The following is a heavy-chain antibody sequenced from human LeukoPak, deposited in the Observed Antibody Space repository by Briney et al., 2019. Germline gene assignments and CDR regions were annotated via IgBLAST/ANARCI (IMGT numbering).Heavy chain of an antibody. J-gene: IGHJ4*02. CDR2: INPNSGGT. D-gene: IGHD6-13*01. CDR1: GYTFTGYY. V-gene: IGHV1-2*02. Sequence: ASVKVSCKXSGYTFTGYYMHWVRQAPGQGLEWMGWINPNSGGTNYSQKFQGRVTMTRDTSISTAYMELSRLRSDDTAVYYCARTDSSSWGDYWGQGTLVTVSS. CDR3: ARTDSSSWGDY.